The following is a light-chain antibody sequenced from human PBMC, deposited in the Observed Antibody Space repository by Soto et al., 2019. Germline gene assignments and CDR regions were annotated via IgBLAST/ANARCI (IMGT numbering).Light chain of an antibody. V-gene: IGKV1-27*01. CDR3: QKYNSAPLT. J-gene: IGKJ4*01. CDR2: ATS. Sequence: DVQMTQSPSSLSAFVGERVTITCRASQGIAPYLAWFQQKSGKVPKLLIYATSTLQSGVPSRFSGSGSGTDFTLTINSLQPEDVGTYYCQKYNSAPLTFGGGTKVDIK. CDR1: QGIAPY.